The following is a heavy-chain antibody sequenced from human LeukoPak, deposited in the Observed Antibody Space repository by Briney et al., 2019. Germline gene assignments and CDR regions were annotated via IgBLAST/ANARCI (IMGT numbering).Heavy chain of an antibody. CDR1: GYSISSGYY. CDR3: ARVIVGATIFDY. D-gene: IGHD1-26*01. J-gene: IGHJ4*02. V-gene: IGHV4-38-2*02. CDR2: IYHSGST. Sequence: SETLSLTCTVSGYSISSGYYWGWIRQPPGKGLEWIGSIYHSGSTYYNPSLKSRVTISVDTSKNQSSLKLSSVTAADTAVYYCARVIVGATIFDYWGQGTLVTVSS.